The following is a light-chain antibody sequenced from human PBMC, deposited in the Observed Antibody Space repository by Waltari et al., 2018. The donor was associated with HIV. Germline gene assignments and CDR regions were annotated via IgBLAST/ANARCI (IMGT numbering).Light chain of an antibody. J-gene: IGKJ1*01. CDR3: QQYDTWPPKT. Sequence: EIVMTQSPATLSVSPGERATLSCRASQNIGTNLAWYQQKPGQAPRLLIYGASTRATGSPARFSGSGAGTEFTLAISSLQAEDFAVYYCQQYDTWPPKTFGQGTKVEIK. CDR1: QNIGTN. V-gene: IGKV3-15*01. CDR2: GAS.